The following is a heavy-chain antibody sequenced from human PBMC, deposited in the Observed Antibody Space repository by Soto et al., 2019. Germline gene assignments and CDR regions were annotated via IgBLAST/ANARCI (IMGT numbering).Heavy chain of an antibody. Sequence: GESLKISCQASGYSFTTYWISWVRQMPGKGLECMGRIDPTDSYTDYGPSFEGHVTMSVDRSINTAYLEWSSLKASDSAMYYCARWPDGYYYYGMDVWGQGTTVTVSS. J-gene: IGHJ6*02. CDR1: GYSFTTYW. CDR3: ARWPDGYYYYGMDV. V-gene: IGHV5-10-1*01. CDR2: IDPTDSYT.